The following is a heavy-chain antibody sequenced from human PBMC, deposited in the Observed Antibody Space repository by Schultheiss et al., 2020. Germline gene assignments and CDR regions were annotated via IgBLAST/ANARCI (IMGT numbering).Heavy chain of an antibody. CDR3: ARGEGGVSADDPDY. J-gene: IGHJ4*02. V-gene: IGHV3-33*08. Sequence: GGSLRLSCAAFGFTFSSYWMHWVRQAPGKGLEWVAVIWYDGSNKYYADSVKGRFTISRDNAKNSLYLQMNSLRAEDTAVYYCARGEGGVSADDPDYWGQGTLVTVSS. CDR1: GFTFSSYW. D-gene: IGHD3-16*01. CDR2: IWYDGSNK.